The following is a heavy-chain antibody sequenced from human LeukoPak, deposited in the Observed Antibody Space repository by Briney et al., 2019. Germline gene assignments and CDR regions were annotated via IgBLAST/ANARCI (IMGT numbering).Heavy chain of an antibody. V-gene: IGHV4-59*08. CDR3: ARHDSXXXYPLDY. Sequence: SLTCXVSDDSIXXXXXXWXXXXXGXXLXWIGYIHYTGSANYNPSLKRRVTISLDTSKNQLSLKQRFVTAADTAVYYCARHDSXXXYPLDYWGXXXXXXXXS. CDR2: IHYTGSA. J-gene: IGHJ4*01. CDR1: DDSIXXXX. D-gene: IGHD4-11*01.